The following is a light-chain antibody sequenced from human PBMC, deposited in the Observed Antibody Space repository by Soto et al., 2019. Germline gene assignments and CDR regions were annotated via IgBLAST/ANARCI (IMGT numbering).Light chain of an antibody. Sequence: TQVPDAPSTRPASKPPRLPLTCRASQSISSWLAWFQQKPGKAPKLLIYDASTLQSGVPSRFSGSGSGTEFTLTISSLQPDDFATYFCQQCYSYSRTFGQGTKVDIK. CDR3: QQCYSYSRT. V-gene: IGKV1-5*01. CDR1: QSISSW. J-gene: IGKJ1*01. CDR2: DAS.